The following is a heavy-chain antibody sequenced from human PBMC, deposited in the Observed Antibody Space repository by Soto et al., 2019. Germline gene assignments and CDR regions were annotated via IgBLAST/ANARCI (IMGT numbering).Heavy chain of an antibody. CDR3: AKRYCSGGSCYSSYFDY. CDR1: GFTFSSYA. V-gene: IGHV3-23*01. CDR2: ISGSGGST. D-gene: IGHD2-15*01. Sequence: GGSLRLSCAASGFTFSSYAMSWVRQAPGKGLEWVSAISGSGGSTYYADSVKGRFTISRDKSKNTLYLQMNSLRAEDTAVYYCAKRYCSGGSCYSSYFDYWGQGTLVTVSS. J-gene: IGHJ4*02.